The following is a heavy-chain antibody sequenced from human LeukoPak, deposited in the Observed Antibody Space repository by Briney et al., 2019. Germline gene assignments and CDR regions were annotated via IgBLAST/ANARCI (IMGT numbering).Heavy chain of an antibody. CDR2: ISGSGGST. D-gene: IGHD3-22*01. CDR1: GFTFSSYA. J-gene: IGHJ4*02. Sequence: GSLRLSCAASGFTFSSYAMSWVRQAPGKGLEWASAISGSGGSTYYADSVKGRFTISRDNSKNTLYLQMNSLRAEDTAVYYCAKHTYYYDSSGYYSTGNIDYWGQGTLVTVSS. CDR3: AKHTYYYDSSGYYSTGNIDY. V-gene: IGHV3-23*01.